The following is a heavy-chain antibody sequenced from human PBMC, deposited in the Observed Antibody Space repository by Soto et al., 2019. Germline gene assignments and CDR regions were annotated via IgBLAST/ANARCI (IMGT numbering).Heavy chain of an antibody. CDR2: IYYIGNT. CDR3: ARVRGPAETTLTTNKHLDV. CDR1: GGSINSYY. Sequence: PSETLSLTCTVSGGSINSYYWSWVRQPPGKALQWIGYIYYIGNTNYNPSLKSRVTIEVDTPKNQFSLRLTSLTPADTAMYYCARVRGPAETTLTTNKHLDVWGQGIPVTVSS. D-gene: IGHD2-2*01. J-gene: IGHJ4*02. V-gene: IGHV4-59*01.